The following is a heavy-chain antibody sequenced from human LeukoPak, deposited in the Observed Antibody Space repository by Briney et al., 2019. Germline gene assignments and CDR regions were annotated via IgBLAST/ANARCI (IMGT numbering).Heavy chain of an antibody. Sequence: PGGSLRLSCTGSGFTFGDCAFNWVRQAPGKGLEWVGFIRSKAYGGTSEYAASVKGRFTISRDDSKNIAYLQMSSLKTEDTAVYYCARLSGYSYGCYDYWGQGALVTVSA. J-gene: IGHJ4*02. CDR3: ARLSGYSYGCYDY. D-gene: IGHD5-18*01. CDR1: GFTFGDCA. CDR2: IRSKAYGGTS. V-gene: IGHV3-49*04.